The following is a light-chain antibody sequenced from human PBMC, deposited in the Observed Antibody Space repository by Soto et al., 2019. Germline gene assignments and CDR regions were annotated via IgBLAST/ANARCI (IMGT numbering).Light chain of an antibody. CDR2: GAS. J-gene: IGKJ5*01. CDR3: QQRNVWPPVT. Sequence: EIEVTQSPATLSLSPGERATLSCRASQSVSSNLAWYQQKPGQAPRLLIYGASSRATGIPDRFSGSGSGTDFTLTISRLEPEDSAVYYCQQRNVWPPVTFGQGTRLEI. V-gene: IGKV3-11*01. CDR1: QSVSSN.